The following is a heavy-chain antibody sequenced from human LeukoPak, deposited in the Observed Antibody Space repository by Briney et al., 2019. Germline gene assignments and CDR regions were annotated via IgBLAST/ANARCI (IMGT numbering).Heavy chain of an antibody. CDR2: ISGSGGST. Sequence: GGSLRLSCAASGFTFSSYAMSWVRQAPGKGLEWVSAISGSGGSTYYADSVKGRFTISRDNSKNTLYLQMNSLRAEDTAVYYCAKDSNGDFWSGYDGPYNWFDPWGQGTLVTVSS. CDR3: AKDSNGDFWSGYDGPYNWFDP. V-gene: IGHV3-23*01. CDR1: GFTFSSYA. J-gene: IGHJ5*02. D-gene: IGHD3-3*01.